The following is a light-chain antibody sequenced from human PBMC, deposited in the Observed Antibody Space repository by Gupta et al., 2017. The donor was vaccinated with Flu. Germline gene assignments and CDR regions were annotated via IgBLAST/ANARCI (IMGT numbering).Light chain of an antibody. CDR1: QNIGTY. J-gene: IGKJ3*01. CDR2: SAF. CDR3: QQSDGAPPT. V-gene: IGKV1-39*01. Sequence: IRMTQSPSSLSASVGDRITLTCRASQNIGTYLNWYQQKPGKAPKLLIYSAFSLQSGVPSRFSGSGSGTDFTLTISGLRPEDFATYFCQQSDGAPPTFAHGTKVDVK.